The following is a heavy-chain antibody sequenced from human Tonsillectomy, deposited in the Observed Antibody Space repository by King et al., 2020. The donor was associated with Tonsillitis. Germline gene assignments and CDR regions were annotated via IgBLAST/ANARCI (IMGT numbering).Heavy chain of an antibody. CDR1: GGSITNSAYY. V-gene: IGHV4-39*01. D-gene: IGHD1-14*01. Sequence: QLQESGPGLVKPSETLSLTCAVSGGSITNSAYYWGWLRQPPGKGLEWIGSIYNSESMSFNPSLKSRVTMSVDTSKNQFSLNLTSVTAADTAVYYCARHPGRTPLDYWGQGTLVTVSS. J-gene: IGHJ4*02. CDR2: IYNSESM. CDR3: ARHPGRTPLDY.